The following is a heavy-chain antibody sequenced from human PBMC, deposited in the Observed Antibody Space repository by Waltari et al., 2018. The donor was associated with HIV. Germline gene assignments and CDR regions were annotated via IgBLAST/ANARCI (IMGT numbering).Heavy chain of an antibody. CDR1: GGSISSRDYY. CDR3: ARQWLALYFDY. J-gene: IGHJ4*02. D-gene: IGHD6-19*01. CDR2: IFYSGNT. Sequence: QLQVQESGPGLVKPSETLSLTCTVSGGSISSRDYYWGWIRQPPGKGLEWIGIIFYSGNTYPNPSLKRRVTISVDTSKSQFSLNLSSVMAADTAVYYCARQWLALYFDYWGQGTLVTVSS. V-gene: IGHV4-39*07.